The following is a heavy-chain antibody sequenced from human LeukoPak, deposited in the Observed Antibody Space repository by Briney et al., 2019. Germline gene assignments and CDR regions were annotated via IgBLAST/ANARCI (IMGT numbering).Heavy chain of an antibody. Sequence: EASETLSLTCTVSIASFIRRSYLGGWIRQPPGMGLEWIATINYSGTTYYNPSLKSPVTTSVYTSRNQFYLKLNSVTAAATAVCSRSRLSGGVQLWGDWGQGALVTVSS. J-gene: IGHJ4*01. CDR2: INYSGTT. V-gene: IGHV4-39*01. CDR3: SRLSGGVQLWGD. D-gene: IGHD5-18*01. CDR1: IASFIRRSYL.